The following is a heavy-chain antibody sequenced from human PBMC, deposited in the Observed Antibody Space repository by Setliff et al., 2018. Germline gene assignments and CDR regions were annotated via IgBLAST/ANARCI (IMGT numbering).Heavy chain of an antibody. CDR1: GFTFGSNW. Sequence: PGESLKISCAASGFTFGSNWMTWVRQAPGKGLEWVANINQDGSEKYYVDSVEGRFTISRDNAKNSLYLQMNSLRAEDTAVYHCARGVAAWDYWGLGTLVTVSS. CDR2: INQDGSEK. V-gene: IGHV3-7*01. J-gene: IGHJ4*02. D-gene: IGHD6-25*01. CDR3: ARGVAAWDY.